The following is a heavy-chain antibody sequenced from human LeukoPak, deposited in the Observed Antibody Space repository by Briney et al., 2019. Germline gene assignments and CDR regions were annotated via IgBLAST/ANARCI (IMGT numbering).Heavy chain of an antibody. CDR3: ARELTIFGVVGNWFDP. Sequence: ASVKVSCKASGGTFSGYAISWVRQAPGQGLEWMGRIIPIFGTANYAQKFQGRVTITTDESTSTAYMELSSLRSEDTAVYYCARELTIFGVVGNWFDPWGQGTLVTVSS. V-gene: IGHV1-69*05. J-gene: IGHJ5*02. CDR2: IIPIFGTA. CDR1: GGTFSGYA. D-gene: IGHD3-3*01.